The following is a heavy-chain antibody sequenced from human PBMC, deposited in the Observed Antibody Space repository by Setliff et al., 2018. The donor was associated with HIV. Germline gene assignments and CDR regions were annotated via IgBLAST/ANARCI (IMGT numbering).Heavy chain of an antibody. CDR2: ITGGSGNT. J-gene: IGHJ4*02. V-gene: IGHV1-3*01. Sequence: ASVKVSCKASGCTFISYAIHWVRQAPGQSLEWMGWITGGSGNTKYSEKFQGRVTLTRDTSASTAYMELSSLRSEDTAVYYCARKGSGSSFDFEYWSQGTLVTVSS. D-gene: IGHD3-10*01. CDR1: GCTFISYA. CDR3: ARKGSGSSFDFEY.